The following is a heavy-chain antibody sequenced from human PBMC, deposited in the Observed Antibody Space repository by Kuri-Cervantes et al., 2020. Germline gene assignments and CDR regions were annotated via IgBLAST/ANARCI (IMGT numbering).Heavy chain of an antibody. CDR2: IYYSGST. J-gene: IGHJ2*01. D-gene: IGHD3-10*01. V-gene: IGHV4-59*01. CDR1: GGSISSFY. CDR3: ARHSPHYYGSGSYSNHWYFDL. Sequence: ESLKISCAVSGGSISSFYWNWIRQPPGKGLEWIGYIYYSGSTNYNPSLKSRVTISVDTSKNQFSLKLNSVTAADTAVYYCARHSPHYYGSGSYSNHWYFDLWGRGTLVTVSS.